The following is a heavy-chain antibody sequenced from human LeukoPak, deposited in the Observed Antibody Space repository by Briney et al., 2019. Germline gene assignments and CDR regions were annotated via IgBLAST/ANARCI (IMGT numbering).Heavy chain of an antibody. V-gene: IGHV4-31*03. Sequence: SETLSHTCTVSGGSISSGGYYWSWIRQHPGKGLEWIGYIYYSGSTYYNPSLKSRVTISVDTSKNQFSLKLSSVTAADTAVYYCARESAGSGSYVSGDIWGQGTMVTVSS. J-gene: IGHJ3*02. CDR1: GGSISSGGYY. CDR2: IYYSGST. D-gene: IGHD3-10*01. CDR3: ARESAGSGSYVSGDI.